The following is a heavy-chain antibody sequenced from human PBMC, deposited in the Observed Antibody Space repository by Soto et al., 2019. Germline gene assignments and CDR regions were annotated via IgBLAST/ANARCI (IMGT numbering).Heavy chain of an antibody. J-gene: IGHJ6*02. V-gene: IGHV1-2*04. CDR2: INPNSGGT. Sequence: QVQLVQSGAEVKKPGASVKVSCKASGYTFTGYFMHWVRQAPGQGLEWMGWINPNSGGTNYAQKFQGWVTMTRDTAISTAYMELGRLRSGDTDVYYCARDGTGKAARLYYYYCRDFWGQGTTVTVS. CDR3: ARDGTGKAARLYYYYCRDF. CDR1: GYTFTGYF. D-gene: IGHD6-6*01.